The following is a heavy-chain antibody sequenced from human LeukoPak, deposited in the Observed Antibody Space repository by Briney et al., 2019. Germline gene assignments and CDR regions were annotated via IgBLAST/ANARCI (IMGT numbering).Heavy chain of an antibody. J-gene: IGHJ4*02. CDR2: IYYSGTT. CDR1: GGSISSSSYY. D-gene: IGHD5-12*01. Sequence: SETLSLTCTVSGGSISSSSYYWGWIRQPPGKGLEWIGSIYYSGTTYYNPSLKSRVTISVDTSKNQFSLKLSSVTAADTAVYYCARHYTSGYDPVDYWGQGTLVTVSS. CDR3: ARHYTSGYDPVDY. V-gene: IGHV4-39*01.